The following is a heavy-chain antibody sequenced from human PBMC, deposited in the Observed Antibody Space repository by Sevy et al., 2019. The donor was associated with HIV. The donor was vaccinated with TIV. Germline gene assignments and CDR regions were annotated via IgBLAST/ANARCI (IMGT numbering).Heavy chain of an antibody. CDR2: ISFDGSDK. CDR3: ARVNIPAAE. D-gene: IGHD6-13*01. CDR1: GFAFTNYFA. J-gene: IGHJ4*02. Sequence: GGSLRLSCAASGFAFTNYFAMHWVRQAPGKGLEWVALISFDGSDKYYADSVKGRFTISRDNLKNTLFLQMNSLTTEDTAVYYCARVNIPAAEWGQGALVTVSS. V-gene: IGHV3-30-3*01.